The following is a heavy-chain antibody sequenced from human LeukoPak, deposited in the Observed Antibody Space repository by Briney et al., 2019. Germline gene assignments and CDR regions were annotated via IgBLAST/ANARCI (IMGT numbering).Heavy chain of an antibody. D-gene: IGHD1-26*01. CDR1: GFTFSSYV. J-gene: IGHJ4*02. CDR3: AKENPVGGTNYFDY. Sequence: GGSLRLSCAASGFTFSSYVMNWVRQAPGKGLEWVSGISSSGGSTYYADSVKGRSTVSRDNSKSTLYLQMSSLRAEDTAVYYCAKENPVGGTNYFDYWGQGTLVTVSS. V-gene: IGHV3-23*01. CDR2: ISSSGGST.